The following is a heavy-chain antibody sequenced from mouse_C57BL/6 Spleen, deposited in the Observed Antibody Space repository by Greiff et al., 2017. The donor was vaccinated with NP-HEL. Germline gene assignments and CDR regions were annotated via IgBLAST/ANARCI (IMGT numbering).Heavy chain of an antibody. Sequence: EVQRVESGGGLVKPGGSLKLSCAASGFTFSDYGMHWVRQAPEKGLEWVAYISSGSSTIYYADTVKGRFTISRDNAKNTLFLQMTSLRSEDTAMYYCARPCGSPLYYAMDYWGQGTSVTVSS. CDR2: ISSGSSTI. D-gene: IGHD1-1*01. V-gene: IGHV5-17*01. J-gene: IGHJ4*01. CDR3: ARPCGSPLYYAMDY. CDR1: GFTFSDYG.